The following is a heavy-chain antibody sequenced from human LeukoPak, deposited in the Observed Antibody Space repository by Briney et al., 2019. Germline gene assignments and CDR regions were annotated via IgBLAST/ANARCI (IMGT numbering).Heavy chain of an antibody. CDR3: ARERPHLIDTAIYYYYYMDV. CDR1: GYSISSGYY. CDR2: IYSGGST. Sequence: ETLSLTCAVSGYSISSGYYWGWIRQPPGKGLEWVSAIYSGGSTYYADSVKGRFTISRDNSKNTLYLQMNSLRAEDTAVYYCARERPHLIDTAIYYYYYMDVWGKGTTVTVSS. V-gene: IGHV3-53*01. J-gene: IGHJ6*03. D-gene: IGHD2-21*01.